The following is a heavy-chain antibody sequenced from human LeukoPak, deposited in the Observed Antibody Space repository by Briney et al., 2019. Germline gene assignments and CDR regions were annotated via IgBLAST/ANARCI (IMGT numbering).Heavy chain of an antibody. Sequence: SETLSLTCAVYGGSFSGYYWSWIRQPPGKGLEWIGEINHSGSTNYNPSLKSRVTISVDTSKNQFSLKLSSVTAADTAVYYCARDLSSGYGLPGYWGQGTLVTVSS. J-gene: IGHJ4*02. CDR3: ARDLSSGYGLPGY. CDR2: INHSGST. V-gene: IGHV4-34*01. D-gene: IGHD5-12*01. CDR1: GGSFSGYY.